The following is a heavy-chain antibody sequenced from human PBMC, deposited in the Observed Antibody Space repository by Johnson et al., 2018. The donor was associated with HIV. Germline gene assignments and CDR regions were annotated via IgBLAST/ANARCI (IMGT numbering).Heavy chain of an antibody. J-gene: IGHJ3*02. V-gene: IGHV3-20*04. D-gene: IGHD6-13*01. CDR2: INWNGGST. Sequence: VQLVESGGGLVQPGGSLRLSCAASGFTFDDYGMSWVRHAPGKGLEWVSGINWNGGSTGYADSVKGRFTISRDDSKNSLYLQMNSLRAEDTAVYYCARDHTGIAAAGNAFDIWGQGTMVTVSS. CDR1: GFTFDDYG. CDR3: ARDHTGIAAAGNAFDI.